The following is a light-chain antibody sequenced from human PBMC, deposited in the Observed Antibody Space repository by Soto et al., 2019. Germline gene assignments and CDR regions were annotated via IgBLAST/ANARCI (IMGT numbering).Light chain of an antibody. J-gene: IGLJ1*01. CDR1: SXDVGAYNY. CDR3: SSYTSSSTL. V-gene: IGLV2-14*01. CDR2: AVT. Sequence: QSALTQPASVSGSPGQSFTISCTGTSXDVGAYNYVSWYQQHPGKAPKLMIYAVTDRPSGVSSRFSGSKSGNTASLTISGLQAEDEADYYCSSYTSSSTLFGTGTKVTVL.